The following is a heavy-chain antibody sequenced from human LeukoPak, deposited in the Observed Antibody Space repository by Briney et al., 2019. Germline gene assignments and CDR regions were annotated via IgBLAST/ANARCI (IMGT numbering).Heavy chain of an antibody. D-gene: IGHD2/OR15-2a*01. Sequence: HPGGSLRLSCVASGFTFADYGMVWVRQFPGKGLEWVSGITWNSDNRGYADSVDGRFTIARDNAKKSLYLEMNNVRDDDTARYYCAKVQTPFYNSLFDAFDVWGQGTVVAVSS. CDR3: AKVQTPFYNSLFDAFDV. J-gene: IGHJ3*01. CDR1: GFTFADYG. V-gene: IGHV3-9*01. CDR2: ITWNSDNR.